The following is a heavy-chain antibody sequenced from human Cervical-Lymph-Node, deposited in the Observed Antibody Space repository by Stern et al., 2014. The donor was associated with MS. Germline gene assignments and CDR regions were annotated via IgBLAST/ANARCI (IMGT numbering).Heavy chain of an antibody. Sequence: VQLVQSGAEVKKPGASVKVSCKVSGYTLSEESLHWVRQAPGRGLEWVGGLDPADGETVYAQRFQARVTMTVDTSTDTAYMELSSLRSEDTALYYCATDLSHGFYRMDVWGQGTPVSVSS. V-gene: IGHV1-24*01. J-gene: IGHJ6*02. D-gene: IGHD3-10*01. CDR2: LDPADGET. CDR1: GYTLSEES. CDR3: ATDLSHGFYRMDV.